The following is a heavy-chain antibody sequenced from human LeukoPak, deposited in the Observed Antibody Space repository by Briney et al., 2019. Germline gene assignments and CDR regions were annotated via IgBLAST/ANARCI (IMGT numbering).Heavy chain of an antibody. D-gene: IGHD4-11*01. CDR2: INPNGGGT. Sequence: ASVKVSCKASGYTLTDYYIHWVRQAPGQGLEWMGWINPNGGGTEYAHQFQGRVTITRVTCISTAYLELSSLTSDDTAVYYCARSHDSTNYVAPWGQGTLVTVSS. V-gene: IGHV1-2*02. CDR3: ARSHDSTNYVAP. J-gene: IGHJ5*02. CDR1: GYTLTDYY.